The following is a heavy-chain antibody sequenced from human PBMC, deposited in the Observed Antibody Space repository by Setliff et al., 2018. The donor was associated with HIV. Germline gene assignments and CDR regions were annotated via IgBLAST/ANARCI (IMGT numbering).Heavy chain of an antibody. D-gene: IGHD5-12*01. V-gene: IGHV4-34*01. CDR2: INHSGNT. CDR1: GESLSGYS. CDR3: ARRGWNGYKAFDY. J-gene: IGHJ4*02. Sequence: SETLSLTCAVYGESLSGYSCNWIRQSPGKGLEWIGEINHSGNTNYNPSLKSRVTISVDTSKNQFSLNLSSVTAADTALYYCARRGWNGYKAFDYWGQGTLVTVSS.